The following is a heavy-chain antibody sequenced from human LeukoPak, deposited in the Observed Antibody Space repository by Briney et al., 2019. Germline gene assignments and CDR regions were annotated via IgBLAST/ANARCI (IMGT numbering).Heavy chain of an antibody. CDR3: ARHGTGSWELLGYFQH. D-gene: IGHD1-26*01. J-gene: IGHJ1*01. Sequence: SETLSLTCTVSGGSISSSIYYWGWIRQPPGKGLEWIGSIYYSGSTYYNPSLKSRVTISVDTSKNQFSLKLSSVTAADTAVYYCARHGTGSWELLGYFQHWGQGTLVTVSS. V-gene: IGHV4-39*01. CDR2: IYYSGST. CDR1: GGSISSSIYY.